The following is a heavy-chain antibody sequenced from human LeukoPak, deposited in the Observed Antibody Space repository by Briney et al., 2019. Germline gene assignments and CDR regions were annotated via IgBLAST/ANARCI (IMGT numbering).Heavy chain of an antibody. V-gene: IGHV3-30*04. Sequence: GGSLRLSCAASGFTFSSYVMHWVRQAPGKGLEWVAIISYDGSNEYYADSVKGRFTISRDNSKNTLYLQMRAADTAVYYCARDKGTSYLSSFDYWGQGTLVTVSS. CDR1: GFTFSSYV. CDR3: ARDKGTSYLSSFDY. D-gene: IGHD6-6*01. CDR2: ISYDGSNE. J-gene: IGHJ4*02.